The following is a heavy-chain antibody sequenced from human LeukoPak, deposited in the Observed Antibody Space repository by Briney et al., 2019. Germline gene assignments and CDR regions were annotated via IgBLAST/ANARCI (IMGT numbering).Heavy chain of an antibody. Sequence: PSETLSLTCTVSHYSICSGFYWGWIRQSPGRGLEWIGAIDHTGSTYYNPSLKSRVTISVDTSKNQFSLNVNSLTAADTTIYYSARLSYGYDPYYFDCWGQGTLVTVAS. V-gene: IGHV4-38-2*02. CDR2: IDHTGST. D-gene: IGHD5-12*01. CDR1: HYSICSGFY. CDR3: ARLSYGYDPYYFDC. J-gene: IGHJ4*02.